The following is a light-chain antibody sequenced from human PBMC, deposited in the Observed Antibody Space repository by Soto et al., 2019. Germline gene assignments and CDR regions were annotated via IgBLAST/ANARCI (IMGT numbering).Light chain of an antibody. Sequence: QSALTQPASVSGSPGQSITISCTGTSSDVGGYNYVSWYQQHPGKAPKLMIYDVSNRPSGVSNRFSGSKSGNTASLTISGLQAEDDADYYCSSYTSSSTLVFGRGTKLNVL. CDR1: SSDVGGYNY. J-gene: IGLJ3*02. CDR2: DVS. CDR3: SSYTSSSTLV. V-gene: IGLV2-14*01.